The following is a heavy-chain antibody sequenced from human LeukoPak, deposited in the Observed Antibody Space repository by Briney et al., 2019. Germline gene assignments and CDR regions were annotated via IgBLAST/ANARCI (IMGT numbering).Heavy chain of an antibody. CDR1: GYTFTSYG. J-gene: IGHJ4*02. CDR3: ASDRRRYYDSSGYLQFDY. V-gene: IGHV1-18*01. D-gene: IGHD3-22*01. Sequence: ASVKVSCKASGYTFTSYGISWVRQAPGQGLEWMGWISAYNGNTNYAQKLQGRVTMTTDTSTSTAYMELRSLRSDDTAVYYCASDRRRYYDSSGYLQFDYWGQGTLVTVSS. CDR2: ISAYNGNT.